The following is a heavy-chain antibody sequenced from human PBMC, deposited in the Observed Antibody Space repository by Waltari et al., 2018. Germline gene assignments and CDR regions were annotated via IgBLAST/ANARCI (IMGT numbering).Heavy chain of an antibody. CDR1: GFSFSSYA. V-gene: IGHV3-64*07. D-gene: IGHD3-10*01. CDR3: ARDGRPYGGPNWFDP. Sequence: EVQLVESGGGLVQPGGSLRLSCTASGFSFSSYAMHWVRQAPGKGLEYLSAISGNGDSIDYADSVKGRFTISRDNSKNMLYLQMGSLRAEDMAVYYCARDGRPYGGPNWFDPWGQGTLVTVSS. CDR2: ISGNGDSI. J-gene: IGHJ5*02.